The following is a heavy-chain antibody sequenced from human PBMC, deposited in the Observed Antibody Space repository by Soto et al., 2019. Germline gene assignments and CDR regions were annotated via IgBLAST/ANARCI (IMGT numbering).Heavy chain of an antibody. D-gene: IGHD3-22*01. CDR1: GGSFSGYY. J-gene: IGHJ6*02. V-gene: IGHV4-4*07. CDR3: ARDLGYYDSSGYYYYYYGMDV. CDR2: IYTSGST. Sequence: SETLSLTCAVYGGSFSGYYWSWIRQPAGKGLEWIGRIYTSGSTNYNPSLKSRVTMSVDTSKNQFSLKLSSVTAADTAVYYCARDLGYYDSSGYYYYYYGMDVWGQGTTVTVSS.